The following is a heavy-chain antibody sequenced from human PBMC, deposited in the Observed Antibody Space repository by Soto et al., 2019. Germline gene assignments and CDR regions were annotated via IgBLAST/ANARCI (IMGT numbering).Heavy chain of an antibody. CDR3: ASISGTAAGRRGEY. Sequence: GGSLRLSCAASGFTFSSYGMHWVRQAPGKGLEWVAVIWYDGSNKYYADSVKGRFTISRDNSKNTLYLQMNSLRAEDTAVYYCASISGTAAGRRGEYWGQGTQVTVSS. V-gene: IGHV3-33*01. J-gene: IGHJ4*02. D-gene: IGHD6-13*01. CDR1: GFTFSSYG. CDR2: IWYDGSNK.